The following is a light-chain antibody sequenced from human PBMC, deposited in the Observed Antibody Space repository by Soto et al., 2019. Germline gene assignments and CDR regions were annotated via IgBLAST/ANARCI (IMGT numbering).Light chain of an antibody. CDR3: QQYGSSVFS. V-gene: IGKV3-20*01. Sequence: EIVLTQSPGTLSLSPGERATLSCRASQSVSSSFLAWYQQKPGQAPRLLIYAASRRATGIPHRFSGSGSGTDFTLTISRLEPEDFAVYYCQQYGSSVFSFGPGTKVDIK. CDR1: QSVSSSF. CDR2: AAS. J-gene: IGKJ3*01.